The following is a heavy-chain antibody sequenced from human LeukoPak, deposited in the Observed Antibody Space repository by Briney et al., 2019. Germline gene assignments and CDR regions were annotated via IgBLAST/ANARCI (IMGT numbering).Heavy chain of an antibody. V-gene: IGHV3-20*04. CDR2: INWNGGST. D-gene: IGHD4-17*01. J-gene: IGHJ6*03. CDR3: ARGFRAVTTDTPTYYFYYYMDV. Sequence: GGSLRLSCAASGFTFDDYGMSWVRQAPGMGLEWVSSINWNGGSTGYADSLKGRFTISRDNAKTSLYLQMNSLRAEDTALYYCARGFRAVTTDTPTYYFYYYMDVWGKGTTVTVSS. CDR1: GFTFDDYG.